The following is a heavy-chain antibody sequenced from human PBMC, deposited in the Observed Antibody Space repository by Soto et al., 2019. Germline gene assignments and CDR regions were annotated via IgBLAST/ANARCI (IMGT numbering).Heavy chain of an antibody. CDR2: IYYSGST. V-gene: IGHV4-31*03. CDR1: GGSISSGGYY. Sequence: QVQLQESGPGLVKPSQTLSLTCTVSGGSISSGGYYWSWIRQHPGKGLEWIGYIYYSGSTYYNPSLKSRVTISVDTSKNQFSLKLSSVTAADTAVYYCARVVNTLFFYDFWSGYYHNWFDPWGQGTLVTVSS. J-gene: IGHJ5*02. CDR3: ARVVNTLFFYDFWSGYYHNWFDP. D-gene: IGHD3-3*01.